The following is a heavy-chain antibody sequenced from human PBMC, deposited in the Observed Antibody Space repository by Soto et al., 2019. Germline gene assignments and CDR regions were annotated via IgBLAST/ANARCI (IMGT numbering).Heavy chain of an antibody. J-gene: IGHJ6*02. CDR2: IYSGGST. V-gene: IGHV3-66*01. CDR1: GFTVSSNY. Sequence: TGGSLRLSCAASGFTVSSNYMSWVRQAPGKGLEWVSVIYSGGSTYYADSVKGRFTISRDNSKNTLYLQMNSLRAEDTAVYYCARMLVLDYPPPYYYYGMDVWGQGTTVTVSS. CDR3: ARMLVLDYPPPYYYYGMDV. D-gene: IGHD2-8*01.